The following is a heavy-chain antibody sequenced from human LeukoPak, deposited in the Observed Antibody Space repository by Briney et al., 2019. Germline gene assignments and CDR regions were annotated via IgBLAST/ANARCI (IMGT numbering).Heavy chain of an antibody. Sequence: GGSLRLSCAASGFTFSSYEMNWVRQAPGKGLEWVSYISSSGSTVYYADSVKGRFTIPRDNAKNSLYLQMNSLRAEDTAVYYCATTMVRGFYMDYWGQGTLVTVSS. CDR2: ISSSGSTV. D-gene: IGHD3-10*01. J-gene: IGHJ4*02. CDR3: ATTMVRGFYMDY. CDR1: GFTFSSYE. V-gene: IGHV3-48*03.